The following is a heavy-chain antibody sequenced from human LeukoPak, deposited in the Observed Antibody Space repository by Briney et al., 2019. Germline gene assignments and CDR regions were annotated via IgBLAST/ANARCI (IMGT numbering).Heavy chain of an antibody. D-gene: IGHD6-13*01. CDR1: DGSISSYY. J-gene: IGHJ4*02. Sequence: SETLSLTCAVSDGSISSYYWSWIRQPPGRGLEWIGSIHYSGSTSYNSSLKSRVTISVDTSKNQFSLKLNSVTPADTAVYYCARQVYSSSWSYYFEYWGQGTLVTVSS. CDR3: ARQVYSSSWSYYFEY. V-gene: IGHV4-59*01. CDR2: IHYSGST.